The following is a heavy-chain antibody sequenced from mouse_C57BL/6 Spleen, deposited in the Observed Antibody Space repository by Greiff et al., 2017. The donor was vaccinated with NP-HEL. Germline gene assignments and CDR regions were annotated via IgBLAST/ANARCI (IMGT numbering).Heavy chain of an antibody. CDR1: GYTFTDYN. CDR3: ARVGYYDYRVSAMDY. D-gene: IGHD2-4*01. Sequence: EVQLQQSGPELVKPGASVKMSCKASGYTFTDYNMHWVKQSHGKSLEWIGYINPNNGGTSYNQKFKGKATLTVNKSSSTAYMELRSLTSEDSAVYYCARVGYYDYRVSAMDYWGQGTSVTVSS. CDR2: INPNNGGT. J-gene: IGHJ4*01. V-gene: IGHV1-22*01.